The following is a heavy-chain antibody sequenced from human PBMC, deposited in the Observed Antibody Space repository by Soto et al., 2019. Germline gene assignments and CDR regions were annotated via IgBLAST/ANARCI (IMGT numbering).Heavy chain of an antibody. V-gene: IGHV3-23*01. J-gene: IGHJ5*02. CDR1: GFTFSSYA. CDR2: ISGSGGKT. CDR3: AKDTPGIDALGPGWFDP. D-gene: IGHD1-26*01. Sequence: GGSLRLSCAASGFTFSSYAMSWVRQAPGKGLEWVSGISGSGGKTYYADSVKGRFTISRDNSKNTLFLQLSSLRVEDTTVYYCAKDTPGIDALGPGWFDPWGQGTLVTVSS.